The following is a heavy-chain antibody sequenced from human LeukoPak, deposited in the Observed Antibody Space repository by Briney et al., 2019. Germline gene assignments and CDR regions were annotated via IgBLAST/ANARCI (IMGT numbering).Heavy chain of an antibody. Sequence: GGSLRLSCAAPGFTFSSYAMSWVRQAPGKGLEWVSAISGSGGSTYYADSVKGRFTISRDNSRNTLYLQMNSLRAEDTAVYYCAKSCSGASCHPWGQGTLVTVSS. J-gene: IGHJ5*02. V-gene: IGHV3-23*01. CDR3: AKSCSGASCHP. CDR2: ISGSGGST. CDR1: GFTFSSYA. D-gene: IGHD2-15*01.